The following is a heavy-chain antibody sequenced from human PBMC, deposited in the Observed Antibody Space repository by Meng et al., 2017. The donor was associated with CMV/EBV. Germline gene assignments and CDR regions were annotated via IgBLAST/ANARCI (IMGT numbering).Heavy chain of an antibody. D-gene: IGHD6-13*01. CDR1: GFTCSSDS. V-gene: IGHV3-21*01. Sequence: GESLKISCAASGFTCSSDSMNWVRQAPGKGLEWVSSISSSSSYIYYADSVKGRFTISSDNAKNSLYLQMNSLRAEDTAVYYCARDAYSSSWYGEYYYYYGMDVWGQGTTVTVSS. CDR3: ARDAYSSSWYGEYYYYYGMDV. CDR2: ISSSSSYI. J-gene: IGHJ6*02.